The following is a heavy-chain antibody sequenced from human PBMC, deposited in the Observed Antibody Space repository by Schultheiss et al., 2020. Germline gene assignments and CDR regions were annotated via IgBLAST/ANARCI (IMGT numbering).Heavy chain of an antibody. CDR2: INWNGGST. V-gene: IGHV3-20*03. D-gene: IGHD6-19*01. CDR3: ARDFRGGAVAGDY. J-gene: IGHJ4*02. CDR1: GFTFDDYG. Sequence: GGSLRLSFAASGFTFDDYGMSWVRQAPGKGLEWVSGINWNGGSTGYADSVKGRFTISRDNSKNTLYLQMNSLRLDDTARYFCARDFRGGAVAGDYWGQGSLVTVSS.